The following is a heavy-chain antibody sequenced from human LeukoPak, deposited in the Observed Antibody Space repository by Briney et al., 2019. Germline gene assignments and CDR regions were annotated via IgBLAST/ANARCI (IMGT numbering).Heavy chain of an antibody. CDR1: GFTFSSYA. CDR2: IRYDGSIK. D-gene: IGHD6-19*01. CDR3: AKGIAVAGTELAD. J-gene: IGHJ4*02. Sequence: GGSLRLSCAASGFTFSSYAMHWVRQAPGKGLEWVSFIRYDGSIKYYADSVEGRFTISRDNSKNTLYLQMNSLRADDTAVYYCAKGIAVAGTELADWGQGTLVTVPA. V-gene: IGHV3-30*02.